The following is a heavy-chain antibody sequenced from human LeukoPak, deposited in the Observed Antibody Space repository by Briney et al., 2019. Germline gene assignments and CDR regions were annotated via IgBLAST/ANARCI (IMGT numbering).Heavy chain of an antibody. CDR1: GFSFTNAW. CDR2: IKSKTDGGTI. Sequence: GGSLILSCASSGFSFTNAWMSWVRQAPGKGLEWVGLIKSKTDGGTIDYAAPVKGRFTISRDDSKNTLFLQMNSLKIEDTAVYYCTTEIWFGPGGQGTLVTVSS. J-gene: IGHJ5*02. V-gene: IGHV3-15*05. CDR3: TTEIWFGP.